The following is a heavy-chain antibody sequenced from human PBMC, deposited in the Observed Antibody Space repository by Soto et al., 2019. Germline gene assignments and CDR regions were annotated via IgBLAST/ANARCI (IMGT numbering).Heavy chain of an antibody. J-gene: IGHJ5*02. D-gene: IGHD3-3*01. V-gene: IGHV4-30-4*01. CDR3: ARALKSYDFWSGYTPLVWFDP. CDR2: IYYSGST. CDR1: CGSISSGDYY. Sequence: SETLSLTCTVSCGSISSGDYYWSWIRQPPGKGLEWIGYIYYSGSTYYNPSLKSRVTISVDTSKNQFSLKLSSVTAADTAVYYCARALKSYDFWSGYTPLVWFDPWGQGTLVTVSS.